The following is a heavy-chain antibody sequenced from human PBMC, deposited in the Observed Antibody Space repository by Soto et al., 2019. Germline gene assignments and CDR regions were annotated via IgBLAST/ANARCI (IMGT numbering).Heavy chain of an antibody. D-gene: IGHD6-6*01. J-gene: IGHJ4*02. CDR2: ISSSSSYI. CDR1: VFTFSSYS. CDR3: ARVGGQLVPGFDY. Sequence: EVQLVESGGGLVKPGGSLRLSCAASVFTFSSYSMNWVRQAPGKGLEWVSSISSSSSYIYYADSVKGRFTISRDNAKNSLYLQMNSLRAEDTAVYYCARVGGQLVPGFDYWGQGTLVTVSS. V-gene: IGHV3-21*01.